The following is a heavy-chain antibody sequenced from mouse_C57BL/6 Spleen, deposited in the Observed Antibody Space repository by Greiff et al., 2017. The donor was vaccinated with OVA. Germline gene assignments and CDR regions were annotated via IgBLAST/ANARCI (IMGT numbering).Heavy chain of an antibody. J-gene: IGHJ2*01. CDR3: AREYFDY. CDR1: GYAFSSSW. CDR2: IYPGDGDT. Sequence: VQLQQSGPELVKPGASVKISCKASGYAFSSSWMNWVKQRPGKGLEWIGRIYPGDGDTNYNGKFKGKATLTADKSSSTAYMQLSSLSSGDSAVYFCAREYFDYWGQGTTLTVSS. V-gene: IGHV1-82*01.